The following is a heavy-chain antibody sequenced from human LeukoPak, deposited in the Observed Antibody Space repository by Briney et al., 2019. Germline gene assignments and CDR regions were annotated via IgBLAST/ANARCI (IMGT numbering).Heavy chain of an antibody. D-gene: IGHD1-26*01. V-gene: IGHV5-51*01. J-gene: IGHJ6*03. CDR1: GYSFTSYW. Sequence: GESLKISCKGSGYSFTSYWIGWVRQMPGKSLEWMGTIYPGDSDTRYSPSFQGEVTISADKSISTAYLQWSSLKASDTAMYYCARLIRGATSRYYYMDVWGKGTTVTVSS. CDR2: IYPGDSDT. CDR3: ARLIRGATSRYYYMDV.